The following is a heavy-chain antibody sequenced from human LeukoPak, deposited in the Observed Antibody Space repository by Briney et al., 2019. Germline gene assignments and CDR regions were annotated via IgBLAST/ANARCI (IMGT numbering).Heavy chain of an antibody. CDR3: ARDPSNTSGWYQYFDA. J-gene: IGHJ2*01. CDR2: ISCYNGDT. V-gene: IGHV1-18*01. D-gene: IGHD6-19*01. CDR1: GYTFTHHG. Sequence: ASVRVSCKASGYTFTHHGIAWIRQAPGQGLEWLGWISCYNGDTIYAQKFQGRVTLNTEKSTGTVYMELRSLASDDTVVYYCARDPSNTSGWYQYFDAWGRGTLVSVSS.